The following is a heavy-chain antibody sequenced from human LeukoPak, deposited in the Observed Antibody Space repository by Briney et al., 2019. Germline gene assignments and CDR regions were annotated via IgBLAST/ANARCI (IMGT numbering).Heavy chain of an antibody. V-gene: IGHV4-30-2*01. CDR3: ARGRQEDIVVVVAAKVFDWFDP. CDR2: IYHSGST. Sequence: SETLSLTCAVSGGSISSGGYSWSWIRQPPGKGLEWIGYIYHSGSTYYNPSLKSRVTISVDTSKNQFSLKLSSVTAADTAVYYCARGRQEDIVVVVAAKVFDWFDPWGQGTLVTVSS. J-gene: IGHJ5*02. D-gene: IGHD2-15*01. CDR1: GGSISSGGYS.